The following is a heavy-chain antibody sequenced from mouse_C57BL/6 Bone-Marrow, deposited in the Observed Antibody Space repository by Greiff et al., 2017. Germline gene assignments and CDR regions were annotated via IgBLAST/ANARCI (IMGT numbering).Heavy chain of an antibody. CDR1: GYTFTDYY. D-gene: IGHD1-1*01. CDR2: INPYNGGT. V-gene: IGHV1-19*01. J-gene: IGHJ4*01. Sequence: EVKLVESGPVLVKPGASVKMSCKASGYTFTDYYMNWVKQSHGKSLEWIGVINPYNGGTSYNQKFKGKATLTVDKSSSTAYMELNSLTSEDSAVYYCAPTYYGSRYSAMDYWGQGTSVTVSS. CDR3: APTYYGSRYSAMDY.